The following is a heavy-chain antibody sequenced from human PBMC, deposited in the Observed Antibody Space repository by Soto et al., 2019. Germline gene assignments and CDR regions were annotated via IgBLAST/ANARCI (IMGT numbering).Heavy chain of an antibody. Sequence: GGSLRLSCAASRFTFISYGMHWVRQAPGKGLEWVAGISYDGGNKYYADSVKGRFTISRDNSKNTLHLQMNSLRAEDTAVYYCERAYGGYSYTWPFDSWGQGTLVTVYS. D-gene: IGHD5-18*01. J-gene: IGHJ5*01. CDR1: RFTFISYG. V-gene: IGHV3-30*03. CDR3: ERAYGGYSYTWPFDS. CDR2: ISYDGGNK.